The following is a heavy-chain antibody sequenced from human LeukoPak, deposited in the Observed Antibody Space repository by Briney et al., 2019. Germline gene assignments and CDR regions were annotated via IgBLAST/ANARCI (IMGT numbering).Heavy chain of an antibody. D-gene: IGHD2/OR15-2a*01. CDR1: GYTFTGYY. CDR2: INPNSGGT. J-gene: IGHJ2*01. CDR3: ATNLTPRIAWYFDL. V-gene: IGHV1-2*02. Sequence: ASVKVSCKASGYTFTGYYMHWVRQAPGQGLEWMGWINPNSGGTNYAQKFQGRVTMTRDTSISTAYMELSRLRSDDTAVYYCATNLTPRIAWYFDLWGRGTLVTVSS.